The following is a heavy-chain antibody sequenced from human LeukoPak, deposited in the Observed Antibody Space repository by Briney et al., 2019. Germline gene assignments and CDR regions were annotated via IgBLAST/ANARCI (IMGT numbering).Heavy chain of an antibody. CDR1: GFTFSSYA. J-gene: IGHJ3*02. CDR2: ISGSGGTT. D-gene: IGHD3-9*01. V-gene: IGHV3-23*01. CDR3: ASDTDDAFDI. Sequence: PGGSLRLSCAASGFTFSSYAMHWVRQAPGKGLEWVSVISGSGGTTYYADSVKGRFTTSRDNSKNTLYLQMNSLRAEDTAVYYCASDTDDAFDIWGQGTMVTVSS.